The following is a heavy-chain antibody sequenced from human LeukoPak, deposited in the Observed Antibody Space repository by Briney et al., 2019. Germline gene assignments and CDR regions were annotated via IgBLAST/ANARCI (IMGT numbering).Heavy chain of an antibody. CDR2: INPSGGST. D-gene: IGHD1-1*01. Sequence: ASVKVSCKASGYTFTSYYMHWVRQAPGQGLEWMGIINPSGGSTSHAQKFQGRVTMTRDASTSTVYMELSSLRSEDTAVYYCARDGEPLAGTYYFDYWGQGTLVTVSS. J-gene: IGHJ4*02. CDR3: ARDGEPLAGTYYFDY. V-gene: IGHV1-46*01. CDR1: GYTFTSYY.